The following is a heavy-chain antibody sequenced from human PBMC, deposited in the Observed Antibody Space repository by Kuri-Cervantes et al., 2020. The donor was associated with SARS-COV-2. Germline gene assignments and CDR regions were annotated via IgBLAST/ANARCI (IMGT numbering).Heavy chain of an antibody. CDR1: GGSSSSSSYY. J-gene: IGHJ2*01. CDR2: IYYSGST. Sequence: SETLSLSCTVSGGSSSSSSYYWGWIRQPPGKGLEWIGSIYYSGSTNYNPSLKSRVTTSVDTSKNQFSLKLSSVTAADTAVYYCARAGCSGGTCYSRWYFDLWGRGTLVTVSS. D-gene: IGHD2-15*01. V-gene: IGHV4-39*07. CDR3: ARAGCSGGTCYSRWYFDL.